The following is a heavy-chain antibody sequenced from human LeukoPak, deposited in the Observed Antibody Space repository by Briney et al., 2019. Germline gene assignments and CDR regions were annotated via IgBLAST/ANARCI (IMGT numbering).Heavy chain of an antibody. D-gene: IGHD3-10*01. CDR1: GYTFTGYY. CDR2: INPNSGGT. J-gene: IGHJ4*02. V-gene: IGHV1-2*02. Sequence: ASVKVSCKASGYTFTGYYMHWVRQAPGQGLEWMGWINPNSGGTNCAQKFQGRVTMTRDTSISTAYMELSRLRSDDTAVYYCARATTGLSMVRGVIPGYWGQGTLVTVSS. CDR3: ARATTGLSMVRGVIPGY.